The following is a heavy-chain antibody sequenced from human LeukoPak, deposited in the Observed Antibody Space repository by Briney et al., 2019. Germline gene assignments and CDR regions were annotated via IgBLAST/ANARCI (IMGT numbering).Heavy chain of an antibody. CDR1: GYSFTSYW. J-gene: IGHJ4*02. D-gene: IGHD4-17*01. CDR2: IYPGDSDT. CDR3: ARKGETGDYFNDY. Sequence: GESLKISFKGSGYSFTSYWISWVRQMPGKGLEWMGIIYPGDSDTRYSPSFQGQVTISADKSISTAYLQWSSLKASDTAMYYCARKGETGDYFNDYWGQGTLVTVSS. V-gene: IGHV5-51*01.